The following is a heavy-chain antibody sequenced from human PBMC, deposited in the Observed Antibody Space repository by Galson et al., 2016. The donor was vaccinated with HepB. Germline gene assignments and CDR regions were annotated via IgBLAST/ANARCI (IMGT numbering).Heavy chain of an antibody. CDR1: GFTFSSYW. J-gene: IGHJ4*02. CDR3: FNQGEF. V-gene: IGHV3-7*02. Sequence: SLRLSCAASGFTFSSYWMSWVRQAPGKGLEWVANIKQDGSEKNYVDSVKGRLTISRDNAKNSLDLQMNSLRAEDTAVYHCFNQGEFWGQGTLVTVSS. D-gene: IGHD3-16*01. CDR2: IKQDGSEK.